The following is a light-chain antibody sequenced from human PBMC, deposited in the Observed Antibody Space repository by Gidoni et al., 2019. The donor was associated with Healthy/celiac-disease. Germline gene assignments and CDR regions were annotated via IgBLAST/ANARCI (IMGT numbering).Light chain of an antibody. CDR2: DAS. V-gene: IGKV1-33*01. CDR1: QDISNY. CDR3: QQWIT. J-gene: IGKJ4*01. Sequence: DIQMTQSPSSLSASVGDRVTITCQASQDISNYLKWYQQKPGKAPKLLIYDASNLETGVPSRFSGSGSGTDFTFTISSLQPEDIATYYCQQWITFXGXTKVXIK.